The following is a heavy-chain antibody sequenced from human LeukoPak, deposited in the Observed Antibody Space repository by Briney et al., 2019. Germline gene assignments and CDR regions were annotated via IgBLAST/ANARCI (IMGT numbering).Heavy chain of an antibody. J-gene: IGHJ4*02. V-gene: IGHV4-59*08. CDR2: IYYSGST. CDR3: ARIRKMVNVLLSGVFDY. D-gene: IGHD2/OR15-2a*01. Sequence: PSETLSLTCTVSGGSISSYYWSWIRQPPGKGLEGIGYIYYSGSTNYNPSLKSRVTISVDTSKNQFSLKLSSVTAADTGVYYCARIRKMVNVLLSGVFDYWGQGTLVTVSS. CDR1: GGSISSYY.